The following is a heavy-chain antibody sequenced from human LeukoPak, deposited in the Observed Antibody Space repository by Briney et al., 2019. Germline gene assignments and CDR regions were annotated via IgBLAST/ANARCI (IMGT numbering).Heavy chain of an antibody. Sequence: GGSLRLSCAASGFTFSSYGMHWVRQASGKGLEWVAFIRYDGSNKYYADSVKGRFTISRDNSKNTLYLQMNSLRAEDTAVYYCAKDAPSCPDYWGQGTLVTVSS. J-gene: IGHJ4*02. CDR1: GFTFSSYG. CDR2: IRYDGSNK. CDR3: AKDAPSCPDY. D-gene: IGHD2-2*01. V-gene: IGHV3-30*02.